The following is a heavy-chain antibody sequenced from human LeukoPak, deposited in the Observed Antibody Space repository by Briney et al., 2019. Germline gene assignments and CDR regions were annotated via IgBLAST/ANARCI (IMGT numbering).Heavy chain of an antibody. Sequence: ASVKVSCKASGYTFSSYHVSWVRQAPGQGLEWMGWINTYDGNTNYAQNFQGRVAMTSDTSTSTAYMELRSLRSDDTAVYYCARDFATWYFDYWGQGTLVTVSS. CDR2: INTYDGNT. J-gene: IGHJ4*02. V-gene: IGHV1-18*01. CDR1: GYTFSSYH. D-gene: IGHD2-15*01. CDR3: ARDFATWYFDY.